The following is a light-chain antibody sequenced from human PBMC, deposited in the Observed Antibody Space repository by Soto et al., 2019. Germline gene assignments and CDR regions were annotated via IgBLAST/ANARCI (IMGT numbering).Light chain of an antibody. J-gene: IGKJ1*01. CDR1: QSVAGY. CDR3: QQYNNWPQT. Sequence: EIVLTQSPATLSLSPGERATLSCRAGQSVAGYLAWYQQKPGQAPRLLIYDASNRATGIPARFSGSGSGTEFTLTISSLQSEDFAVYYCQQYNNWPQTFGQGTKV. CDR2: DAS. V-gene: IGKV3-11*01.